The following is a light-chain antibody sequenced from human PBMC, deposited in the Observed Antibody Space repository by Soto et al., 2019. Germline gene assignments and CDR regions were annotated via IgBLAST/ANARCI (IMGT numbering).Light chain of an antibody. J-gene: IGKJ1*01. Sequence: DIQMTQSPSTLSASVGDRVTITCRASQSISSWLAWYQQKPGKAPKVLIYDASSLESGVPSRFSGSGSGTEFTLTISSLRSDDFATYYCQQYNSYSTFGQGTKVDIK. CDR3: QQYNSYST. CDR1: QSISSW. CDR2: DAS. V-gene: IGKV1-5*01.